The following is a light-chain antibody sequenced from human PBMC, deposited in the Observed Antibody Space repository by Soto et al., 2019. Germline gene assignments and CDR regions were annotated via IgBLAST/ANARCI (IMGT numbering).Light chain of an antibody. CDR2: GGS. CDR1: SSNIGAGYD. CDR3: QSYDRSLSGTV. Sequence: QSVLTQPPSVSGAPGQRVSISCTGSSSNIGAGYDVHWYQQQPGTAPKLLIYGGSSRPSGVPDRFSGSKSGTSASLAITGLQAEDEADYYCQSYDRSLSGTVFGTGTRSPS. J-gene: IGLJ1*01. V-gene: IGLV1-40*01.